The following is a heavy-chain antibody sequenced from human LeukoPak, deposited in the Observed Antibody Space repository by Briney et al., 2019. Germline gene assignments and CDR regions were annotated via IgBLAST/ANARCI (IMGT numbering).Heavy chain of an antibody. CDR2: INWNGGST. V-gene: IGHV3-20*01. CDR3: ARDLRSSGWSGGNWFDP. CDR1: GFTFDDYG. Sequence: GGSLRLSCAASGFTFDDYGMSWVRQAPGKGLEWVSGINWNGGSTGYADSVKGRFTISRDNAKNSLYLQMNSLRAEDTALYHCARDLRSSGWSGGNWFDPWGQGTLVTVSS. J-gene: IGHJ5*02. D-gene: IGHD6-19*01.